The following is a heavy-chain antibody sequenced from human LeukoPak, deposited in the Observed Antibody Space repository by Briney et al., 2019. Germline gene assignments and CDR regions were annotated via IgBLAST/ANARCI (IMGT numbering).Heavy chain of an antibody. V-gene: IGHV3-33*06. CDR1: GFTFSTYG. CDR3: AKDPWYYYDSSGYLHYFDY. Sequence: GGSLRLSCAASGFTFSTYGIHWVRQAPGKGLEWVAHIWYDGSNKYYADSVKGRFTISRDNSKNTLYLQMNSLRAEDTAVYYCAKDPWYYYDSSGYLHYFDYWGQGTLVTVSS. J-gene: IGHJ4*02. D-gene: IGHD3-22*01. CDR2: IWYDGSNK.